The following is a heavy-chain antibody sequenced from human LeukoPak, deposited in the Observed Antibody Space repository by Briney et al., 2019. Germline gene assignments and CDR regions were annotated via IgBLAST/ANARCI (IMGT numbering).Heavy chain of an antibody. V-gene: IGHV4-59*01. CDR2: IYYSGST. CDR3: ARDYTMVRGVIITEAGPPGY. CDR1: GGSISSYY. D-gene: IGHD3-10*01. J-gene: IGHJ4*02. Sequence: PSETLSLTCTVSGGSISSYYWSWIRQPPGKGLEWIGYIYYSGSTNYNPSLKSRVTISVDTSKNQFSLKLSSVTAADTAVYYCARDYTMVRGVIITEAGPPGYWGQGTLVTVSS.